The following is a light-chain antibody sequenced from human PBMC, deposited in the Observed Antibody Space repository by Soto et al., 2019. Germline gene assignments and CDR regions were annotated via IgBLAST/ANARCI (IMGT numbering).Light chain of an antibody. J-gene: IGLJ3*02. Sequence: QSALTQSPSASGSPGQSVTISCTGTSSDVGNYKYVSWYQQHPGKAPKLRMYEVSKRPSGVPDRFSGSKSGNTASRTVSVLQDEDEADYYCSSYAGSNNWVFGGGTKLTVL. V-gene: IGLV2-8*01. CDR2: EVS. CDR3: SSYAGSNNWV. CDR1: SSDVGNYKY.